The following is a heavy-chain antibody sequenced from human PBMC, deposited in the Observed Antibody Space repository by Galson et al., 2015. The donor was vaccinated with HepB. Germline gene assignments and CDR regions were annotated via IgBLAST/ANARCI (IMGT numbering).Heavy chain of an antibody. Sequence: SLRLSCAASGFTFSSYEMNWVRQAPGKGLEWVSYISSSGSTIYYADSVKGRFTISRDNAKNSLYLQMNSLRAEDTAVYYCARVPDSSGYYGGYYFDYWGQGTLVTVSS. CDR3: ARVPDSSGYYGGYYFDY. D-gene: IGHD3-22*01. J-gene: IGHJ4*02. V-gene: IGHV3-48*03. CDR2: ISSSGSTI. CDR1: GFTFSSYE.